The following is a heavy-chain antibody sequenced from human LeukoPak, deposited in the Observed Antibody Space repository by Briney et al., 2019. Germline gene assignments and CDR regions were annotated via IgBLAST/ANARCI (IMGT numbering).Heavy chain of an antibody. J-gene: IGHJ3*02. D-gene: IGHD1-26*01. V-gene: IGHV5-51*01. CDR3: ARRRGRYSGDAFDI. CDR1: GYSFTSYW. Sequence: GESLKISCKGSGYSFTSYWIGWVRQMPGKGLEWMGFIYPGDSNTRYSPSFQGHAITSADNSMSTAYLQWSSLKASDPAMYYCARRRGRYSGDAFDIWGQGTMVTVSS. CDR2: IYPGDSNT.